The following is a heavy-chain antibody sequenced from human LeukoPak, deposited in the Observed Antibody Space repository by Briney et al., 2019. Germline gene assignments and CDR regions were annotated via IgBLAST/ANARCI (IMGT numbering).Heavy chain of an antibody. D-gene: IGHD6-19*01. V-gene: IGHV4-34*01. CDR2: INHSGST. CDR1: GGSFSGYY. CDR3: ARSTRDSGWLFDY. Sequence: SETLSLTCAVYGGSFSGYYWSWIRQPPGKGLEWIGEINHSGSTNYNPSLKSRVTISVDTSKNQFSLKLSSVTAADTAVYYCARSTRDSGWLFDYWGQGTLVTVSS. J-gene: IGHJ4*02.